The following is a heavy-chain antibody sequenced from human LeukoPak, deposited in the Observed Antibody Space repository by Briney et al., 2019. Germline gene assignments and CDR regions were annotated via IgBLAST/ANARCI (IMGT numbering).Heavy chain of an antibody. CDR3: ARVGGESPRWFDP. D-gene: IGHD3-10*01. V-gene: IGHV3-74*01. J-gene: IGHJ5*02. CDR1: GFTFANYW. CDR2: INSDGTII. Sequence: GGSLRLSCAASGFTFANYWMHWVRQVPGKGLMWVAHINSDGTIIRYAESVKGRFTISRDNPKNMVYLQINNLRVEDTAMYFCARVGGESPRWFDPWGQGTLVTVSS.